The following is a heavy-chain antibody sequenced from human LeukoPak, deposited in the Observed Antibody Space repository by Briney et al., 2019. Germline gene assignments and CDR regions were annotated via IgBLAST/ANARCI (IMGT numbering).Heavy chain of an antibody. CDR3: AAKRIAAAALDY. V-gene: IGHV1-18*01. CDR1: WGPLYSYG. CDR2: ISAYNGNT. J-gene: IGHJ4*02. Sequence: APVEVSFQAFWGPLYSYGFSWGRPAPGLGLEGMGWISAYNGNTSYAQNFQGRVTMTTDTSTTTAYMELGSLRSDDTALYYCAAKRIAAAALDYWGRGTLVTVSS. D-gene: IGHD6-13*01.